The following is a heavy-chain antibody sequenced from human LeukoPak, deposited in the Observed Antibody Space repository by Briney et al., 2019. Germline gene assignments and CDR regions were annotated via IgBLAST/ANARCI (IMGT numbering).Heavy chain of an antibody. Sequence: ASVKVSCKASGYTFTSYAMHWVRRAPGQRLEWMGWINAGNGNTKYSRKFQGRVTITRDTSASTAYMELSSLRSEDTAVYYCARGYSSSWYSAFDYWGQGTLVTVSS. CDR3: ARGYSSSWYSAFDY. D-gene: IGHD6-13*01. CDR1: GYTFTSYA. J-gene: IGHJ4*02. V-gene: IGHV1-3*01. CDR2: INAGNGNT.